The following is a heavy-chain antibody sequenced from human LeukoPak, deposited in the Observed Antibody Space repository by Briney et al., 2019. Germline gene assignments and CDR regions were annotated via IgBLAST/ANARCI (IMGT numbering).Heavy chain of an antibody. D-gene: IGHD1-1*01. Sequence: NPSETLSLTCTVSGGSISSGSYYWSWIRQPAGKGLEWIGRIYPSGSTNYNPSLKSRVTISVDTSKNQFSLKLSSVTAADTAVYYCAGDTGGYYYYMDVWGKGTTVTVSS. CDR3: AGDTGGYYYYMDV. CDR2: IYPSGST. J-gene: IGHJ6*03. CDR1: GGSISSGSYY. V-gene: IGHV4-61*02.